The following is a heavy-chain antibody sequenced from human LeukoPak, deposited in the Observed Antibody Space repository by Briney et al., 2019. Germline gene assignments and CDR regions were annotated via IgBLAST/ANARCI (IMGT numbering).Heavy chain of an antibody. CDR1: GYTFTNYD. Sequence: ASVNVSCKASGYTFTNYDINCVRQAAGQGLQWLGWMNPNSGNTGYPQRFQGRVTMTRDTSINTAYMELSSLRSEDTAVYYCVRGQSGFKFDPWGQGTLVTVSS. CDR3: VRGQSGFKFDP. D-gene: IGHD5-12*01. J-gene: IGHJ5*02. CDR2: MNPNSGNT. V-gene: IGHV1-8*01.